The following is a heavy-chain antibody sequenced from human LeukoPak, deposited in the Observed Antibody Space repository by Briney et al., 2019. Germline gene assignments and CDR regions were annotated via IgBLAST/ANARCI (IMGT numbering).Heavy chain of an antibody. CDR3: ARDAGGSTVTTSDFDY. Sequence: PGRSLRLSCAASGFTFSSYAMHWVRQAPGKGLEWVAVISYDGSNKYYADSVKGRFTISRDNSKNTLYLQMNSLRAEDTAVYYCARDAGGSTVTTSDFDYWGQGTLVTVSP. D-gene: IGHD4-17*01. CDR2: ISYDGSNK. V-gene: IGHV3-30-3*01. CDR1: GFTFSSYA. J-gene: IGHJ4*02.